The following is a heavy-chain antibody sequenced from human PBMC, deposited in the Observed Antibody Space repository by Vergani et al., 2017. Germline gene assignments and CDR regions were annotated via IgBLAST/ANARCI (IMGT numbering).Heavy chain of an antibody. CDR1: GGPFSSYA. V-gene: IGHV1-69*04. D-gene: IGHD6-25*01. CDR3: ARRIAARHVDWFDH. CDR2: INPNSGGT. J-gene: IGHJ5*02. Sequence: QVQLVQSGAEVKKPGSSVKVSCKASGGPFSSYAISWVRQAPGQGLEWMGWINPNSGGTNYAQKFQGRVTITADKSTSTAYMELSSLRSEDTAVYYCARRIAARHVDWFDHWGQGTLVTVSS.